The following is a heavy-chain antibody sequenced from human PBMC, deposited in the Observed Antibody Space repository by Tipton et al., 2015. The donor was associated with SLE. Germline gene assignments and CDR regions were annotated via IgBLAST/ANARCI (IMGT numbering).Heavy chain of an antibody. J-gene: IGHJ4*02. V-gene: IGHV3-48*03. D-gene: IGHD3-22*01. Sequence: SLRLSCAASGFTSSSYEMNWVRQAPGKGLEWVSYISSSGSTIYYADSVKGRFTISRDNSKNTLYLQMNSLRAEDTAVYYCARGPYYYDSSGHYRDWGQGTLVTVSS. CDR2: ISSSGSTI. CDR3: ARGPYYYDSSGHYRD. CDR1: GFTSSSYE.